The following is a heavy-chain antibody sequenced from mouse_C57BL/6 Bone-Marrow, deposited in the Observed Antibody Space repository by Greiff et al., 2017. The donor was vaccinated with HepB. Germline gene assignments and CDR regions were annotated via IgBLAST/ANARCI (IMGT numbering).Heavy chain of an antibody. CDR2: IWSGGST. J-gene: IGHJ2*01. V-gene: IGHV2-2*01. Sequence: QVQLKQSGPGLVQPSQSLSITCTVSGFSLTSYGVHWVRQSPGKGLEWLGVIWSGGSTDYNAAFISRLTISKDNSKSQVSFKMNSLQADDTAIYYCARNFGDYELDYWGQGTTLTVSS. D-gene: IGHD2-4*01. CDR1: GFSLTSYG. CDR3: ARNFGDYELDY.